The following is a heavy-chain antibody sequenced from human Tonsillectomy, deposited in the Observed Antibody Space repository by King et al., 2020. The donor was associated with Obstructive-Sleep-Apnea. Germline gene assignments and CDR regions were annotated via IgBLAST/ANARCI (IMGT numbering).Heavy chain of an antibody. CDR1: GGSISSSSYY. D-gene: IGHD3-22*01. J-gene: IGHJ1*01. CDR3: ARALESSRGYYFEYFQH. V-gene: IGHV4-39*07. CDR2: IYYSGST. Sequence: QMQLQESGPGLVKPSETLSLTCTVSGGSISSSSYYWGWIRQPPGKGLEWIGSIYYSGSTYYNPSLKSRVTISVDTSKNQFSLKLSSVTAADTAVYYCARALESSRGYYFEYFQHWGQGTLVTVSS.